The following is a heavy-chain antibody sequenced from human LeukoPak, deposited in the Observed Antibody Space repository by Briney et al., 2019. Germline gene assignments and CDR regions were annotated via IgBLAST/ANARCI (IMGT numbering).Heavy chain of an antibody. D-gene: IGHD2-2*01. V-gene: IGHV4-61*02. Sequence: SQTLSLTCTVSGGSISSGSYYWSWIRQPAGKGLEWIGRIYTSGSTNYNPSLKSRVTISIDTSKNQFSLKLSSVTAADTAVYYCARARANRRAVSMPYYYYYYMDVWGKGTTVTVSS. CDR2: IYTSGST. CDR3: ARARANRRAVSMPYYYYYYMDV. CDR1: GGSISSGSYY. J-gene: IGHJ6*03.